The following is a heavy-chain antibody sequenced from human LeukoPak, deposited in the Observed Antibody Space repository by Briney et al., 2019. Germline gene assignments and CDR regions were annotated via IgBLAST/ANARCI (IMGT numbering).Heavy chain of an antibody. CDR3: ARERRSVVITTDAFDI. J-gene: IGHJ3*02. CDR2: ISSSSSYI. V-gene: IGHV3-21*01. CDR1: GFTFSSYS. Sequence: GGSLRLSCAASGFTFSSYSMNWGRQAPGKGLEWVSSISSSSSYIYYADSVKGRFTTTRDNAKNSLYLQMNSLIAEDTAVYYCARERRSVVITTDAFDIWGQGTMVTVSS. D-gene: IGHD3-22*01.